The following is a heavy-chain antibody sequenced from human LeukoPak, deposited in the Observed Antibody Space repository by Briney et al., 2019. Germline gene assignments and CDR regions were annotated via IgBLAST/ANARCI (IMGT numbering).Heavy chain of an antibody. J-gene: IGHJ3*02. D-gene: IGHD2-8*01. CDR3: GIGGNGIDI. CDR1: GFTFSHYL. CDR2: INSDESNT. V-gene: IGHV3-74*01. Sequence: PGGSLRLSCAASGFTFSHYLMHWVRQAPGKGLVWVSRINSDESNTNSYADSVKGRFIIPRDNAKNTLYLQINSLRAEDTAVYFCGIGGNGIDIWGPGTTVIVSS.